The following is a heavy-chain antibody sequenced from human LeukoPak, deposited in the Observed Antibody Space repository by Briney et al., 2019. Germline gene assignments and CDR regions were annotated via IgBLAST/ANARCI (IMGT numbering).Heavy chain of an antibody. CDR1: GGTFSSYA. V-gene: IGHV1-69*05. J-gene: IGHJ5*02. D-gene: IGHD2-21*02. CDR2: IIPIFGAA. Sequence: SVKVSCKASGGTFSSYAISWVRQAPGQGLEWMGGIIPIFGAANYAQKFQGRVTITTDESTSTAYMELSSLRSEDTAVYYCARDGDTRNWFDPWGQGTLVTVSS. CDR3: ARDGDTRNWFDP.